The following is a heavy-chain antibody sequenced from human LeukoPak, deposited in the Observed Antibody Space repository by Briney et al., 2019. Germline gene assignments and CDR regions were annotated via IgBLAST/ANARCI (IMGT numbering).Heavy chain of an antibody. CDR3: ARVSSNWDTYFHY. Sequence: ASVKVYCKASGYTFTDYYIHWVRQAPGQGLEWMGWINPNSGGTNYAQKFQDRVTMTRDTSINTAYMELSGLRSDDTAVFYCARVSSNWDTYFHYWGQGSLVTVSS. CDR2: INPNSGGT. D-gene: IGHD7-27*01. J-gene: IGHJ4*02. CDR1: GYTFTDYY. V-gene: IGHV1-2*02.